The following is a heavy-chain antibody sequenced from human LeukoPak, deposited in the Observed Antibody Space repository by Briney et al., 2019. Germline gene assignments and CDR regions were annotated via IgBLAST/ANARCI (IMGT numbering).Heavy chain of an antibody. Sequence: SETLSLTCTVSGGSLSNSNYYWGWIRQPPGKGLEWIGSIYFSGATSYNPSLKSRVTISVDTSNNQFSLRLSSVTAADTAVYYCARDTTAGYSSSWNYYYYYMDVWGKGTTVTVSS. CDR3: ARDTTAGYSSSWNYYYYYMDV. CDR2: IYFSGAT. J-gene: IGHJ6*03. V-gene: IGHV4-39*02. CDR1: GGSLSNSNYY. D-gene: IGHD6-13*01.